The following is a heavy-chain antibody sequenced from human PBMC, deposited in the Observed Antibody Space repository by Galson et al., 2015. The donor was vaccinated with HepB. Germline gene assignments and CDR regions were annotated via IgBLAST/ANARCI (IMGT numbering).Heavy chain of an antibody. CDR3: ARDYDSSGYYYYYYGMDV. Sequence: SLRLSCAASGFTFSSYAMHWVRQAPGKGLEWVAVISYDGSNKYYADSVKGRFTISRDNSKNTLYLQMNSLRAEDTAVYYCARDYDSSGYYYYYYGMDVWGQGTTFTVSS. V-gene: IGHV3-30*04. CDR1: GFTFSSYA. D-gene: IGHD3-22*01. CDR2: ISYDGSNK. J-gene: IGHJ6*02.